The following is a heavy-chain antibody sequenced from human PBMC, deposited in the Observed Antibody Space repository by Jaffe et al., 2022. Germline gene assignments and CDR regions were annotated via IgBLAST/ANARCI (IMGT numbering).Heavy chain of an antibody. CDR3: ARDGTLGYCSSPNCSEDF. J-gene: IGHJ4*02. V-gene: IGHV3-53*02. CDR2: IYSGGST. D-gene: IGHD2-2*03. CDR1: GFTVSSNY. Sequence: EVQLVETGGGLIQPGGSLRLSCAASGFTVSSNYMSWVRQAPGKGLEWVSVIYSGGSTYYADSVKGRFTISRDNSKNTLYLQMNSLRAEDTAVYYCARDGTLGYCSSPNCSEDFWGQGTLVTVSS.